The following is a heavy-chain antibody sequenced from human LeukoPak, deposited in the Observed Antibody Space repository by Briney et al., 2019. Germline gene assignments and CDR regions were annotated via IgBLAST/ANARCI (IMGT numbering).Heavy chain of an antibody. Sequence: ASVKVSCKASGGTFSSYAISRVRQAPGQGLEWMGGIIPIFGTANYAQKFQGRVTITADKSTSTAYMELSSLRSEDTAVYYCARVSTGTLDYWGQGTLVTVSS. D-gene: IGHD3-9*01. CDR2: IIPIFGTA. V-gene: IGHV1-69*06. CDR3: ARVSTGTLDY. CDR1: GGTFSSYA. J-gene: IGHJ4*02.